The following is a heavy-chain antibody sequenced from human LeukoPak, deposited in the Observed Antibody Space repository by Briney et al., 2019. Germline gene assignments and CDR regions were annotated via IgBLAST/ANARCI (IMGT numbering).Heavy chain of an antibody. D-gene: IGHD6-19*01. Sequence: SETLSLTCAVYGGSFSGYYCTWIRQPPGKGLEWIGEINHSGSTNYNPSLKSRVTISVDTSKNQFSLKLSSVTAADTAVYYCARGVGSSGWSLGGYYYYYYMDVWGKGTTVTISS. V-gene: IGHV4-34*01. J-gene: IGHJ6*03. CDR1: GGSFSGYY. CDR2: INHSGST. CDR3: ARGVGSSGWSLGGYYYYYYMDV.